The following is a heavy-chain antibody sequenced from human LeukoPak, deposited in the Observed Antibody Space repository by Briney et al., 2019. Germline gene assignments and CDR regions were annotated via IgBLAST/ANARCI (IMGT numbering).Heavy chain of an antibody. CDR1: GGSISNYY. V-gene: IGHV4-4*07. Sequence: SETLSLTCTVSGGSISNYYWSWIRQPAGKGLEWIGRIYTSGSTNYNPSLKSRVTMSVDTSKNQFSLRLSSVTAADTAVYYCARDRAYGDHYFNYWGQGTLVTVSS. D-gene: IGHD4-17*01. CDR2: IYTSGST. J-gene: IGHJ4*02. CDR3: ARDRAYGDHYFNY.